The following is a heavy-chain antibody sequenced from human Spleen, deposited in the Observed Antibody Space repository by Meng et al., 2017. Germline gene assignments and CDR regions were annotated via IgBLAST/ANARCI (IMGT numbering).Heavy chain of an antibody. Sequence: SETLSLTCTVSGGSISSGSYYWSWIRQPAGKGLEWIGRIYTSGSTNYNPSLKSRVTISGDTSKNQFSLKLSSVTAADTAMYYCASHGYSGYDQYFDYWGQGSLVTVSS. D-gene: IGHD5-12*01. CDR1: GGSISSGSYY. J-gene: IGHJ4*02. CDR2: IYTSGST. V-gene: IGHV4-61*02. CDR3: ASHGYSGYDQYFDY.